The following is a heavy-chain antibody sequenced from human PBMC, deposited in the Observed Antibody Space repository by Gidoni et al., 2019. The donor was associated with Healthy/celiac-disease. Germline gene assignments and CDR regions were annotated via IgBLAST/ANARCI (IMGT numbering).Heavy chain of an antibody. CDR3: ASQTFYDSSGQYVQH. CDR2: IDPSDSYT. V-gene: IGHV5-10-1*03. Sequence: EVQLVQSGAEVKKPGESLRISCKGSGYSFTSYCISWVRQMPGKGLEWMGRIDPSDSYTNYSPSFQGHVTISADKSISTAYLQWSSLKASDTAMYYCASQTFYDSSGQYVQHWGQGTLVTVSS. J-gene: IGHJ1*01. D-gene: IGHD3-22*01. CDR1: GYSFTSYC.